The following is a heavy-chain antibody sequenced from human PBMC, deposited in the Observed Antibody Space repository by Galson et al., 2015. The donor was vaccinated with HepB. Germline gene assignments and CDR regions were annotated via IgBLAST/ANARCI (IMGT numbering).Heavy chain of an antibody. CDR2: INWNGGDT. CDR3: ARDETTMARGVIHKWYSGY. V-gene: IGHV3-20*04. CDR1: GFIFDDYD. Sequence: SLRLSCAATGFIFDDYDMSWVRQVPGKGLEWVSGINWNGGDTGYADSVKGRFTISRDNAENSLYLQMNSLRAEDTALYYCARDETTMARGVIHKWYSGYWGQGILVTVSS. J-gene: IGHJ4*02. D-gene: IGHD3-10*01.